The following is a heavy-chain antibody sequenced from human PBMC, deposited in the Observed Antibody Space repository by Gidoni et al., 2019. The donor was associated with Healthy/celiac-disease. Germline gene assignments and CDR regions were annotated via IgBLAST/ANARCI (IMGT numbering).Heavy chain of an antibody. CDR1: GFTFSSYA. Sequence: EVQLLESGGGLVQPGGSLRLSCAASGFTFSSYAMSWVRQAPGKGLGWVSAISGSGGSTYYADSVKGRFTISRDNSKNTLYLQMNSLRAEDTAVYYCAKVVAGATYFDYWGQGTLVTVSS. J-gene: IGHJ4*02. CDR3: AKVVAGATYFDY. CDR2: ISGSGGST. D-gene: IGHD1-26*01. V-gene: IGHV3-23*01.